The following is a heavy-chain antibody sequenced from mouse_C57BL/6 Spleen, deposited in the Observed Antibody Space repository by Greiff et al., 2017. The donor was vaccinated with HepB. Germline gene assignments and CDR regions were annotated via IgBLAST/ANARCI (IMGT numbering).Heavy chain of an antibody. D-gene: IGHD1-1*01. CDR1: GYTFTSYW. CDR2: IHPNSGST. CDR3: ARDEVDGSSYYAMDY. J-gene: IGHJ4*01. V-gene: IGHV1-64*01. Sequence: VKLQESGAELVKPGASVKLSCKASGYTFTSYWMHWVKQRPGQGLEWIGMIHPNSGSTNYNEKFKSKATLTVDKSSSTAYMQLSSLTSEDSAVYYCARDEVDGSSYYAMDYWGQGTSVTVSS.